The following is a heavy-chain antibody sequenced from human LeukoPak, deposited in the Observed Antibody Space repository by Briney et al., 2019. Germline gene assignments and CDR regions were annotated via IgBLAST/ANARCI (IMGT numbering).Heavy chain of an antibody. J-gene: IGHJ3*02. Sequence: GGSLRLSCAASGFTFSSYSMNWVRQAPGKGLEWVSSISSSSSYIYYADSVKGRFTISRDNAKNSLYLQMNSLRAEDTAVYYCARALPSPLYSGSYTDAFDIWGQGTMVTVSS. CDR3: ARALPSPLYSGSYTDAFDI. CDR1: GFTFSSYS. D-gene: IGHD1-26*01. V-gene: IGHV3-21*01. CDR2: ISSSSSYI.